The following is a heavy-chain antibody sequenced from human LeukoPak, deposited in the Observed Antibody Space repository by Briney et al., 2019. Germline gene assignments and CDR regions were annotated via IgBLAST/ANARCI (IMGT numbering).Heavy chain of an antibody. Sequence: ASVKVSCKASGYTFTGYYMHCVRQAPGQGLEWMRYINPNSGGTNYAQKFQGRVTMTRDTSISTAYMELSRLRSDDTAVYYCARVLITMVRGGPRNNWFGPWGQGTLVTVSS. D-gene: IGHD3-10*01. J-gene: IGHJ5*02. CDR1: GYTFTGYY. CDR3: ARVLITMVRGGPRNNWFGP. V-gene: IGHV1-2*02. CDR2: INPNSGGT.